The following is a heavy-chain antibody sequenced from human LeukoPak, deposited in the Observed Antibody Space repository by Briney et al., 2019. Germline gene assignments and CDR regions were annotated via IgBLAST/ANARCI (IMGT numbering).Heavy chain of an antibody. CDR3: ARSSSSWYMHGY. CDR1: GFTFSSYA. Sequence: GGSLRLSCAASGFTFSSYAMSWVRQAPGKGLEWVSAISGSGGSTYYADSVKGRFTISRDNSRNTLYLQMNSLRAEDTAVYYCARSSSSWYMHGYWGQGTLVTVSS. V-gene: IGHV3-23*01. D-gene: IGHD6-13*01. J-gene: IGHJ4*02. CDR2: ISGSGGST.